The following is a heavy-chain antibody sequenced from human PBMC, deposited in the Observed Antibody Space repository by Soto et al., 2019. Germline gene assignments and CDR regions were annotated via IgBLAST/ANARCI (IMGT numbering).Heavy chain of an antibody. CDR3: NTVKDKSSWSFNH. CDR2: IKSNADGGTT. V-gene: IGHV3-15*07. J-gene: IGHJ4*02. Sequence: EVQLVESGGGLVKPGESLRLSCAASGFTFSHAWMNWVRQAPGKGLEWVGRIKSNADGGTTDDAAPVKGRFTISRDDSKNTLYLQINTLKTEDTAVSYCNTVKDKSSWSFNHWGQGTLVTVSS. CDR1: GFTFSHAW. D-gene: IGHD2-15*01.